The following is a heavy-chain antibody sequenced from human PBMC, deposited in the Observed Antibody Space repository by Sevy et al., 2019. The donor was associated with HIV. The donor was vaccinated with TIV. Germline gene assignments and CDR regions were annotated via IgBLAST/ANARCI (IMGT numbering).Heavy chain of an antibody. Sequence: SETLSLTCTVSGGSISSYYWSWIRQPAGKGLEWIGRIYTSGSTNYNPSLKSRVTMSVDTSKNQFSLKLSSVTAADTAVYYCARDRYYDFWSCYYGAAGMDVWGQGTTVTVSS. CDR2: IYTSGST. CDR1: GGSISSYY. CDR3: ARDRYYDFWSCYYGAAGMDV. V-gene: IGHV4-4*07. J-gene: IGHJ6*02. D-gene: IGHD3-3*01.